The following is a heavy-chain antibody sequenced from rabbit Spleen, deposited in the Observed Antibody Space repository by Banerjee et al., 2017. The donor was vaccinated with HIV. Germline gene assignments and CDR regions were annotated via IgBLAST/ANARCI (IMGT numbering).Heavy chain of an antibody. CDR3: ARDAGSSFSSYGMDL. Sequence: QEQLVESGGGLVKPGASLTLTCKASGFSYSSSYYMCWVRQAPGKGLEWIACIAGGSSPFTYSATWAKGRFTCSKTSSTTVTLQMTSLTAAGTATYFCARDAGSSFSSYGMDLWARGPWSPS. CDR2: IAGGSSPFT. V-gene: IGHV1S45*01. D-gene: IGHD8-1*01. CDR1: GFSYSSSYY. J-gene: IGHJ6*01.